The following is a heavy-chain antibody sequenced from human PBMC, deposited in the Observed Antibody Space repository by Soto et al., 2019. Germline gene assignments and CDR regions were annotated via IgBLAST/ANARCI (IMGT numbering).Heavy chain of an antibody. J-gene: IGHJ6*04. V-gene: IGHV1-18*01. D-gene: IGHD3-16*01. Sequence: QVQLVQSGDEVRKPGSSVKVSCKASGYIFVNYGIAWVRQAPGQGLEWMGWISPYSGNTHYASKAQGRLTMTTDTSTGRAYMNLGCMPSDDTAVYYCAMVDNYVTPTPPDVWGEGTTVTVSS. CDR2: ISPYSGNT. CDR1: GYIFVNYG. CDR3: AMVDNYVTPTPPDV.